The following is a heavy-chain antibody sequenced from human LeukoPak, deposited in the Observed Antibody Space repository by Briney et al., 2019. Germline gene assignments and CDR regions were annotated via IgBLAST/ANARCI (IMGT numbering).Heavy chain of an antibody. J-gene: IGHJ4*02. V-gene: IGHV1-69*01. CDR1: GGTFSSYA. Sequence: SVKVSCKASGGTFSSYAISWVRQAPGQGLEWMGGIIPIFGTANYAQKVQGRVTITADESTSTAYMELSSLRSEDTAVYYCASRPHEYSSGWYGVDYWGQGTLVTVSS. CDR2: IIPIFGTA. CDR3: ASRPHEYSSGWYGVDY. D-gene: IGHD6-19*01.